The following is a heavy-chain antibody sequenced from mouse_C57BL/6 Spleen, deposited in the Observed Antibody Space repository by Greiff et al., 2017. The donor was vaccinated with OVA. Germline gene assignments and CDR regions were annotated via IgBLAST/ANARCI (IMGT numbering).Heavy chain of an antibody. V-gene: IGHV1-80*01. CDR3: ARPGAHYYAMDY. Sequence: VQLQQSGAELVKPGASVKISCKASGYAFSSYWMNWVKQRPGKGLEWIGQIYPGDGDTNYNGKFKGKATLTADKSSSTAYMQLSSLTSEDSAVYFCARPGAHYYAMDYWGQGTSVTVSS. CDR2: IYPGDGDT. J-gene: IGHJ4*01. CDR1: GYAFSSYW.